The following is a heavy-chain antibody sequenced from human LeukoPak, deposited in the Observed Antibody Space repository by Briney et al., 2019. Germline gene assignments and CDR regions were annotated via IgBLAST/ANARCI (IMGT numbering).Heavy chain of an antibody. Sequence: GGSLRLSCAASGFTFSSYSMNWVRQAPGKGLEWVSSISSSSSYIYYADSVKGRFTISRDNAKNSLYLQMNSLRAEDTAVYYCARFFVGGQSAAEFDYWGQGTLVTVSS. J-gene: IGHJ4*02. CDR2: ISSSSSYI. CDR1: GFTFSSYS. CDR3: ARFFVGGQSAAEFDY. V-gene: IGHV3-21*01. D-gene: IGHD6-13*01.